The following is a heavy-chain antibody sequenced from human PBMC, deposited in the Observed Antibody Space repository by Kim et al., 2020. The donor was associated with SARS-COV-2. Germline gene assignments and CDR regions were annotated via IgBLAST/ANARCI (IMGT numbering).Heavy chain of an antibody. CDR2: ISWNSGSI. V-gene: IGHV3-9*01. D-gene: IGHD6-13*01. Sequence: GGSLRLSCAASGFTFDDYAMHWVRQAPGKGLEWVSGISWNSGSIGYADSVKGRFTISRDNAKNSLYLQMNSLRAEDTALYYCAKGRLRDSSPHDYYYYGMDVWGQGTTVTVSS. CDR3: AKGRLRDSSPHDYYYYGMDV. J-gene: IGHJ6*02. CDR1: GFTFDDYA.